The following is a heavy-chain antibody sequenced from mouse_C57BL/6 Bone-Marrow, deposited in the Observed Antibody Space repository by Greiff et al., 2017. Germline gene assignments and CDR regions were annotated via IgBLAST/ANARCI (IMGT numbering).Heavy chain of an antibody. CDR3: ARGRGGYFDY. V-gene: IGHV1-69*01. CDR1: GYTFTSYW. Sequence: QVQLQQSGAELVMPGASVKLSCKASGYTFTSYWMHWVKQRPGQGLEWIGEIDPSDSYTNYNQKFKGKSTLTVDKSSSTAYMQLSSLTSEDSAVYYCARGRGGYFDYWGQGTTLTVSA. J-gene: IGHJ2*01. CDR2: IDPSDSYT.